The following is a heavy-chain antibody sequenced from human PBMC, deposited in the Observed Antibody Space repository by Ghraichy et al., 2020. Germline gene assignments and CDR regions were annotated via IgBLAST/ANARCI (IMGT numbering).Heavy chain of an antibody. Sequence: ASVKVSCKASGYTFTSYGISWVRQAPGQGLEWMGWISAYNGNTNYAQKLQGRVTMTTDTSTSTAYMELRSLRSDDTAVYYCARLDYGDALHPPDYWGQGTLVTVSS. D-gene: IGHD4-17*01. V-gene: IGHV1-18*01. CDR3: ARLDYGDALHPPDY. J-gene: IGHJ4*02. CDR1: GYTFTSYG. CDR2: ISAYNGNT.